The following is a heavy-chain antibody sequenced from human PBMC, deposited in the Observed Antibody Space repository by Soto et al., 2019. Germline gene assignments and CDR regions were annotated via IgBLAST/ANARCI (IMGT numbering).Heavy chain of an antibody. V-gene: IGHV4-61*05. CDR3: ARADGRDGYNLDY. Sequence: KPSETLSLTCTVSGGSISSSSYYWGWIRQPPGKGLEWIGYIYYSGSTNYNPSLKSRVTISVDTSKNQFSLKLSSVTAADTAVYYCARADGRDGYNLDYWGQGTLVTVSS. CDR1: GGSISSSSYY. J-gene: IGHJ4*02. CDR2: IYYSGST. D-gene: IGHD5-12*01.